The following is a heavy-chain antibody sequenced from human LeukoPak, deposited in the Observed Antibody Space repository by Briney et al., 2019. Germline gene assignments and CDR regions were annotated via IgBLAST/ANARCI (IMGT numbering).Heavy chain of an antibody. V-gene: IGHV3-43D*03. Sequence: GGTLRLSCAASGFTFDDYAMHWVRQTPGKGLEWVSLISWDGGSTCYADSVKGRFNISRDNSKNSLFLQMNSLRIADTALYYCAKDGYSDYVGLAYWGQGTLVTVSS. CDR3: AKDGYSDYVGLAY. CDR1: GFTFDDYA. CDR2: ISWDGGST. J-gene: IGHJ4*02. D-gene: IGHD4-11*01.